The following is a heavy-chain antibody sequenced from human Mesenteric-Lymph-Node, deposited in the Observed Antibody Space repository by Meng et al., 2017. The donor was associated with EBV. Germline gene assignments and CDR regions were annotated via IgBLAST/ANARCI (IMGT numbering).Heavy chain of an antibody. CDR3: ARAFCGGDCSHFDY. CDR1: GGSFSGYY. Sequence: QVQPQQWGAGLLKPSETRSLTCDVYGGSFSGYYWSWIRQPPGKGLEWIGEINHSGSTNYNPSLTSRVTISVDTSKNHFSLKLTSVTAADTADYYCARAFCGGDCSHFDYWGQGTLVTVSS. CDR2: INHSGST. D-gene: IGHD2-21*01. J-gene: IGHJ4*02. V-gene: IGHV4-34*01.